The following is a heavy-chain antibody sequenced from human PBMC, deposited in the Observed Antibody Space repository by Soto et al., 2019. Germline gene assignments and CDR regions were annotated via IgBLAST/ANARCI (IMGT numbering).Heavy chain of an antibody. V-gene: IGHV3-21*01. CDR1: GFTFSSYS. D-gene: IGHD3-10*01. CDR3: ARDYSMVRGFPPKGGYYYYGMDV. Sequence: GGSLRLSCAASGFTFSSYSMNWVRQAPGKGLEWVSSISSSSSYIYYADSVKGRFTISRDNAKNSLYLQMNSLRAEDTAVYYCARDYSMVRGFPPKGGYYYYGMDVWGQGTTVTVS. J-gene: IGHJ6*02. CDR2: ISSSSSYI.